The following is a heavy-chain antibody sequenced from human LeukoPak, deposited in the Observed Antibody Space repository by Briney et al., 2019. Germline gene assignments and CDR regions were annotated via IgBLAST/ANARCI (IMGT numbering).Heavy chain of an antibody. Sequence: GGSLRLSCAASGFTFSDYGIHWVRQAPGKGLEWVADIWYDGTNKYYGDSVKGRFTISRDNSKNTLYLRMNSLRAEVTAVYYCAKDRGSYSTTADSWGQGTLVTVSS. CDR1: GFTFSDYG. V-gene: IGHV3-33*06. D-gene: IGHD1-26*01. CDR2: IWYDGTNK. CDR3: AKDRGSYSTTADS. J-gene: IGHJ5*01.